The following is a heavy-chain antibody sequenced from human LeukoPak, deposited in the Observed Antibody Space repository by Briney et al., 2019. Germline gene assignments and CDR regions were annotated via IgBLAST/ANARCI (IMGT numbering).Heavy chain of an antibody. V-gene: IGHV4-38-2*01. Sequence: SETLSLTCAVSGYSISSGYYWGWIRQPPGKGLGWIGSIYHSGSTYYNPSLKSRVTISVDTSKNQFSLKLSSVTAADKAVYYCARPYSGRFDYWGQGTLVTVSS. CDR1: GYSISSGYY. D-gene: IGHD1-26*01. J-gene: IGHJ4*02. CDR3: ARPYSGRFDY. CDR2: IYHSGST.